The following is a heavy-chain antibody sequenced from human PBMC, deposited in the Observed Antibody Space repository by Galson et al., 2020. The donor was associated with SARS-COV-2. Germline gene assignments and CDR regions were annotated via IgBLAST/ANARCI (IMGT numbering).Heavy chain of an antibody. J-gene: IGHJ6*02. Sequence: SETLSLTCTVSGDSINSFYWGWIRHPPGKGLEWIGTVFYSGSAYYSPSFKSRVTISINTSKNQFSLTVSSVTAADTAVYCCARHQQQLVGFFYGMDVWGQGTTVTVSS. V-gene: IGHV4-39*01. CDR3: ARHQQQLVGFFYGMDV. D-gene: IGHD6-13*01. CDR1: GDSINSFY. CDR2: VFYSGSA.